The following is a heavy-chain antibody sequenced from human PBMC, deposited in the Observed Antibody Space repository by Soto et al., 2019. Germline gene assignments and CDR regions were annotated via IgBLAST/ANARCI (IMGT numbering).Heavy chain of an antibody. CDR3: ARLPFPWGWFDP. Sequence: QVQLVESGGGLVKPGGSLRLSCAASGIVFSDYMSWVRQAPGKGLEWLSYISGSGRTIYSADSVKGRFTISRDNAPNSLYLQMNNVRTEDQAVYYCARLPFPWGWFDPWGQGTLVTVSS. CDR2: ISGSGRTI. CDR1: GIVFSDY. V-gene: IGHV3-11*01. J-gene: IGHJ5*02. D-gene: IGHD3-16*01.